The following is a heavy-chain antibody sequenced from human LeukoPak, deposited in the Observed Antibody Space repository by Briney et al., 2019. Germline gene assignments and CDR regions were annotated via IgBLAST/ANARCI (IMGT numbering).Heavy chain of an antibody. D-gene: IGHD2-15*01. CDR1: GFTFSDYY. Sequence: GGSLSLSCAASGFTFSDYYMSWIRQAPGKGLEWVSYISSSSSYTNYADSVKGRFTISRDNAKNSLYLQMNSLRAEDTAVYYRARDNDCSGGSCGGWFDPWGQGTLFTVFS. J-gene: IGHJ5*02. CDR3: ARDNDCSGGSCGGWFDP. V-gene: IGHV3-11*05. CDR2: ISSSSSYT.